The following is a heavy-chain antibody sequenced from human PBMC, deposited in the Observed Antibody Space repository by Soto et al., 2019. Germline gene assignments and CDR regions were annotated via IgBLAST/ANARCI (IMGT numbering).Heavy chain of an antibody. J-gene: IGHJ4*02. CDR3: AKGSRTSRPYYFDY. V-gene: IGHV3-23*01. CDR2: ITGSGDDT. D-gene: IGHD2-2*01. Sequence: EVQLLESGGGLVQPGGSLRLSCAASGFTFSSYAMSWVRQTPEKGLEWVSAITGSGDDTYHADSVKGRLTISRDNRKNMLFLQMNTLGAEDTAVYYCAKGSRTSRPYYFDYWGQGTLVTVSS. CDR1: GFTFSSYA.